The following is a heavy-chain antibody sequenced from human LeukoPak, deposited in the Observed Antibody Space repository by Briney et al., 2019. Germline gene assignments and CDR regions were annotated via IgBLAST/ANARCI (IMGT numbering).Heavy chain of an antibody. CDR3: AREGYCGGDCYLFDY. V-gene: IGHV3-48*03. CDR2: ISSSGSTI. CDR1: GFTFSSYE. D-gene: IGHD2-21*02. J-gene: IGHJ4*02. Sequence: GGSLRLSCAASGFTFSSYEMNWVRQAPGKGLEWLSYISSSGSTIYYADSVKGRFTISRDNAKNSLYLQMNSLRAEGTAVYYCAREGYCGGDCYLFDYWGQGTLVTVSS.